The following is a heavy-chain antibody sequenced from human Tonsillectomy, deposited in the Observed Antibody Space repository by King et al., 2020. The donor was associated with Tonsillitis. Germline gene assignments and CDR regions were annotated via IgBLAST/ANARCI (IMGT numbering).Heavy chain of an antibody. J-gene: IGHJ6*02. CDR2: IRYDGNNK. D-gene: IGHD6-13*01. CDR3: AKDAYRSSWYGYYGTDV. CDR1: GFTFSSYG. Sequence: QLVQSGGGVVQPGGSLRLSCAASGFTFSSYGMHWVRQAPGKGLEWVAFIRYDGNNKYYADSVKGRFTISRDNTKNTLYLQMNSLRGEDTAVYYCAKDAYRSSWYGYYGTDVWGQGTTVTVSS. V-gene: IGHV3-30*02.